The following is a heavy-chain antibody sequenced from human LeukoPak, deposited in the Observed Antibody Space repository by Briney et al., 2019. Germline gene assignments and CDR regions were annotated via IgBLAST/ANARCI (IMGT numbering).Heavy chain of an antibody. CDR2: ISSSSSYI. Sequence: GGSLRLSCAASGFTFSSYSMKWVRQAPRKGLEWVSSISSSSSYIYYADSVKGRFTISRDNAKNSLYLQMNSLRAEDTAVYYCARVVRAAAVNWFDPWGQGTLVTVSS. J-gene: IGHJ5*02. V-gene: IGHV3-21*01. D-gene: IGHD6-13*01. CDR3: ARVVRAAAVNWFDP. CDR1: GFTFSSYS.